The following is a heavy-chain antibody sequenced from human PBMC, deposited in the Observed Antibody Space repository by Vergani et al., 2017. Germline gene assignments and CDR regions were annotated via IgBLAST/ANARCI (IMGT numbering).Heavy chain of an antibody. CDR2: IYHSGST. J-gene: IGHJ5*02. CDR3: ARALAYCGGDCYSYWFDP. CDR1: GGSISSSNW. D-gene: IGHD2-21*02. Sequence: QVQLQESGPGLVKPPGTLSLTCAVSGGSISSSNWWSWVRQPPGKGLEWIGEIYHSGSTNYNPSLKSRVTISVDKSKNQFSPKLSSVTAADTAVYYCARALAYCGGDCYSYWFDPWGQGTLVTVSS. V-gene: IGHV4-4*03.